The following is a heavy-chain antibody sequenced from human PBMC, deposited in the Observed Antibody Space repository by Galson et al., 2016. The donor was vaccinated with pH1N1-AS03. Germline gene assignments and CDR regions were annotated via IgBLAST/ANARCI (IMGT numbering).Heavy chain of an antibody. V-gene: IGHV3-20*04. CDR3: AEDFYDSSGYFKAPFDY. CDR1: GFSFEDYG. Sequence: SLRLSCAASGFSFEDYGMSWVRQAPGKGLEWVSGINWLGGSTGYADSVKGRFTISRDNAKKSLYLQMNSLRVEDTVFYYCAEDFYDSSGYFKAPFDYWGQGALVTVSS. D-gene: IGHD3-22*01. J-gene: IGHJ4*02. CDR2: INWLGGST.